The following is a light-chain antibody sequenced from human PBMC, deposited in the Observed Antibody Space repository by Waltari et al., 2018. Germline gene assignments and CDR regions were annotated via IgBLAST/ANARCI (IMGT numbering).Light chain of an antibody. CDR2: EVS. V-gene: IGLV2-8*01. Sequence: GSPGQSVTISCTGTSSDVGGYNYVSWYQQHPGKAPKLMIYEVSKRPSGVPDRFSGSKSGNTASLTVSGLQAEDEADYYCSSYAGSNNLVFGTGTKVTVL. J-gene: IGLJ1*01. CDR1: SSDVGGYNY. CDR3: SSYAGSNNLV.